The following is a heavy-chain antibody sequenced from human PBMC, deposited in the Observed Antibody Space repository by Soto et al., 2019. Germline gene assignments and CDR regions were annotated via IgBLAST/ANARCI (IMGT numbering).Heavy chain of an antibody. CDR3: AREFNYYGSGSYPSHFDY. J-gene: IGHJ4*02. D-gene: IGHD3-10*01. Sequence: GGSLRLSCAASGFTFSSYGMHWVRQAPGKGLEWVAVISYDGSNKYYADSVKGRFTISRDNSKNTLYLQMNSLRAEDTAVYYCAREFNYYGSGSYPSHFDYWGQGTLVTVSS. CDR1: GFTFSSYG. CDR2: ISYDGSNK. V-gene: IGHV3-30*03.